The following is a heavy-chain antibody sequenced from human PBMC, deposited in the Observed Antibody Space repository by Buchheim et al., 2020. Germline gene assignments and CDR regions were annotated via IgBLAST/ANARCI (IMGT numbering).Heavy chain of an antibody. CDR1: GGSFSGYY. CDR3: ARLIGRGWSLARFDY. J-gene: IGHJ4*02. D-gene: IGHD6-19*01. CDR2: INHSGST. Sequence: QVQLQQWGAGLLKPSETLSLTCAVYGGSFSGYYWSWIRQPPGKGLEWIGEINHSGSTNYNPSLKSRVTISVDTTKNQFSLQLSSVTAADTAVYYCARLIGRGWSLARFDYWGQGTL. V-gene: IGHV4-34*01.